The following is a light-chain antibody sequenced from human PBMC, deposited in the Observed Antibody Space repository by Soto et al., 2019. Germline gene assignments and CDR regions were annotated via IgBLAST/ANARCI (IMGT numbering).Light chain of an antibody. CDR2: AAS. V-gene: IGKV1-39*01. CDR3: QQSYSTPGYT. J-gene: IGKJ2*01. Sequence: DIQMTQSPSSLSASVGDRVTITCRASQSISSYLNWYQQKPGKAPKLLIYAASSLQSGVPSRFSGSGSGTDFTLTISSQQPEDFATYYCQQSYSTPGYTFGQGPKMEIK. CDR1: QSISSY.